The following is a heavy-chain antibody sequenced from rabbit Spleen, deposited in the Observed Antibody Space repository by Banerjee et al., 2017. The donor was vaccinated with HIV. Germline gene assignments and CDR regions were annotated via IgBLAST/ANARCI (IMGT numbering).Heavy chain of an antibody. V-gene: IGHV1S45*01. Sequence: QEQLVESGGDLVQPEGSLTLTCTASGVSFNGILWMCWVRQAPGKGLEWIACIYAGSSGSTYYASWAKGRFTISKTSSTTVTLQMTSLTAADTATYFCAREDVGGSVSLWGQGTLVTVS. CDR1: GVSFNGILW. J-gene: IGHJ3*01. CDR3: AREDVGGSVSL. CDR2: IYAGSSGST. D-gene: IGHD1-1*01.